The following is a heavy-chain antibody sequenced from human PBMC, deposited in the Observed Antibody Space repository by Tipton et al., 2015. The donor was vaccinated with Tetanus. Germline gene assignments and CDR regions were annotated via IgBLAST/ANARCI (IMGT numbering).Heavy chain of an antibody. J-gene: IGHJ5*02. D-gene: IGHD1-26*01. CDR2: ISAYNGNT. CDR1: GYTFTSYG. Sequence: QLVQSGAEVKKPGASVKVSCKASGYTFTSYGISWVRQAPGQGLEWMGWISAYNGNTNYAQKLQGRVTMTTDTSTSTAYMELRSRRSDDTAVYSCASSGRTEWGLGWGFDPWGQGTLVTVSS. V-gene: IGHV1-18*01. CDR3: ASSGRTEWGLGWGFDP.